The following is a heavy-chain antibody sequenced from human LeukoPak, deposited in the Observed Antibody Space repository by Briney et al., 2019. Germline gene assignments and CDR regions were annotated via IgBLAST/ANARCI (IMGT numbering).Heavy chain of an antibody. CDR3: ARAYYHASGGAFGVDV. J-gene: IGHJ6*02. V-gene: IGHV3-33*01. CDR2: IWFDGNKK. D-gene: IGHD3-10*01. CDR1: GFTFSSYG. Sequence: PGRSLRLSCAASGFTFSSYGMHWVRQAPGKGLEWVALIWFDGNKKDYVDSVKGRFTISRDNSKKTLYLQMNSLRAEDTALYYCARAYYHASGGAFGVDVWGQGTTVTVSS.